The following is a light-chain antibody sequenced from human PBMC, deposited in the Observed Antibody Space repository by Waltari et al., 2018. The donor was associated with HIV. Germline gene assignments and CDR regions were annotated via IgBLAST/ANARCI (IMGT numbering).Light chain of an antibody. CDR1: SRDMGGYNY. CDR2: DGN. Sequence: QSALTQPHSVSGSPGQSVTIPCTGPSRDMGGYNYVSWYRQFPGKAPRVIIHDGNKTPSGVPDRFSGSKSGNTASLTISGLPTDDEADYYCCSYAGNSDVVFGGGTTLTVL. V-gene: IGLV2-11*01. CDR3: CSYAGNSDVV. J-gene: IGLJ2*01.